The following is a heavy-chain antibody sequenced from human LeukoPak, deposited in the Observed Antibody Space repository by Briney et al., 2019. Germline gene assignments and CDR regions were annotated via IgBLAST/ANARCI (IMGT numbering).Heavy chain of an antibody. CDR3: ATLGYCSSTDCYSLDY. CDR1: GFTFSGFA. J-gene: IGHJ4*02. D-gene: IGHD2-2*01. Sequence: PGGSLRLSCAASGFTFSGFAMSWVRRTPGKGLEWVSGISGSGDNTLYADSVKGRFTISRDNSKNTLYLEMNSLRAEDTAIYYCATLGYCSSTDCYSLDYWGQGTLVTVSS. CDR2: ISGSGDNT. V-gene: IGHV3-23*01.